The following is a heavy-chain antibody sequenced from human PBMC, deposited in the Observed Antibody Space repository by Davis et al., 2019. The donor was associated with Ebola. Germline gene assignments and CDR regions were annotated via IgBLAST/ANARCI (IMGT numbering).Heavy chain of an antibody. J-gene: IGHJ6*02. CDR1: GFTFSSYG. D-gene: IGHD5-18*01. Sequence: PGGSLRLSCAASGFTFSSYGMHWVRQAPGEGLEWAAVISYDGSNKYYADSVKGRFTISRDNSKNTLYLQMNSLRAEDTAVYYCARDVAQLWLGQYYYGIDVWGQGTTVTVSS. V-gene: IGHV3-30*03. CDR3: ARDVAQLWLGQYYYGIDV. CDR2: ISYDGSNK.